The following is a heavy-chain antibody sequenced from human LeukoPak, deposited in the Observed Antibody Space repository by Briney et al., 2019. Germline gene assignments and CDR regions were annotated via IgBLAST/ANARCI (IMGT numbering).Heavy chain of an antibody. D-gene: IGHD6-13*01. V-gene: IGHV3-21*01. CDR2: ISSSSSYI. CDR1: GFTFSSYS. J-gene: IGHJ4*02. CDR3: ARDSGIAGYYFDY. Sequence: KPGGSLRLSCAASGFTFSSYSMNWVRQAPGKGLEWVSSISSSSSYIYYADSVKGRFTISRDNAKNSLYLQMNSLTAEDTAVYYCARDSGIAGYYFDYWGQGSLVTVSS.